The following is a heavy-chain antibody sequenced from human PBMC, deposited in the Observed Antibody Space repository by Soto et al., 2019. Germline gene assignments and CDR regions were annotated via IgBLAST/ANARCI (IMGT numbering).Heavy chain of an antibody. Sequence: SDTMSLTCPLVRLSIGSSSYYWGWIRQPPGKGLEWIGSIYYSGYTYYNPSLKSRVTISVDTSKNQFSLRLSSVTAADTAVYYCARGYGRNFDYW. V-gene: IGHV4-39*07. CDR1: RLSIGSSSYY. J-gene: IGHJ4*01. CDR3: ARGYGRNFDY. D-gene: IGHD5-18*01. CDR2: IYYSGYT.